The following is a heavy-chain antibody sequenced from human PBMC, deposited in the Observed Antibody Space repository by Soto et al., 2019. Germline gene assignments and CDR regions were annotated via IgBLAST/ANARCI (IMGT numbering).Heavy chain of an antibody. CDR3: ASQYDFWSGYSSAYYYYGMDV. V-gene: IGHV1-3*01. CDR1: GYTFTSYA. Sequence: ASVKVSCKASGYTFTSYAMRWVRQAPGQRLEWMGWINAGNGNTKYSQKFQGRVTITRDTSASTAYMELSSLRSEDTAVYYCASQYDFWSGYSSAYYYYGMDVWGQGTTVTVSS. J-gene: IGHJ6*02. CDR2: INAGNGNT. D-gene: IGHD3-3*01.